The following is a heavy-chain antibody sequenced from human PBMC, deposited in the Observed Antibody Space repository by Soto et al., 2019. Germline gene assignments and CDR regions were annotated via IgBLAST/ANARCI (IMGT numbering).Heavy chain of an antibody. J-gene: IGHJ4*02. Sequence: ASVKVSCKASGYTFTSYAMHWVRQAPGQRLEWMGWINAGNGNTKYSQRFQGRVTITRDTSASTAYMELSSLRSEDTAVYYCVHSSGYYSFDYWGQGTLVTVSS. CDR1: GYTFTSYA. V-gene: IGHV1-3*01. CDR2: INAGNGNT. D-gene: IGHD3-22*01. CDR3: VHSSGYYSFDY.